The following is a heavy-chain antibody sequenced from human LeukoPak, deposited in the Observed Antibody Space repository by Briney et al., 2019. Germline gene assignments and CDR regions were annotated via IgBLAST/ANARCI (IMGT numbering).Heavy chain of an antibody. CDR3: AKAGYYDILTGYDSDAFDI. CDR1: GFTFSSYA. CDR2: ISGSGGST. D-gene: IGHD3-9*01. V-gene: IGHV3-23*01. J-gene: IGHJ3*02. Sequence: GGSLRLSCAASGFTFSSYAMSWVRQAPGKGLEWVSAISGSGGSTYYADSVKGRFTISRDNSKNTLYLQMNSLRAEDTAVYYCAKAGYYDILTGYDSDAFDIWGQGTMVIVSS.